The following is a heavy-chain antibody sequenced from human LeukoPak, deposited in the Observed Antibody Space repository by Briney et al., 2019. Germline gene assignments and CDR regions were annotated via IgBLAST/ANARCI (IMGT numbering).Heavy chain of an antibody. CDR2: IHSSGST. CDR3: ARGIAVAGTPYYGMDV. CDR1: GDSINNFY. Sequence: SETLSLTCTVSGDSINNFYWSWIRQPPGKGLEWIGYIHSSGSTNYNPSLKSRVIMSMDTSKSQLSLKLSSVTAADTAVYYCARGIAVAGTPYYGMDVWGQGTTVTVSS. J-gene: IGHJ6*02. V-gene: IGHV4-59*12. D-gene: IGHD6-19*01.